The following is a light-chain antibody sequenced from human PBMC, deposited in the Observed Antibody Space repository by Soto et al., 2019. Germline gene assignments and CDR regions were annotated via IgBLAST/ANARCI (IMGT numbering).Light chain of an antibody. J-gene: IGKJ1*01. CDR3: QQSYSTPVT. CDR2: AAF. Sequence: DIQMTQSPSSLSASVGDRVTITCRASQSISSYLNWYQQKPGKAPKLLIYAAFSLQSGVPSRFTGSGSGTDFTLTISSLQPEDFATYYCQQSYSTPVTFGQGTKVDI. V-gene: IGKV1-39*01. CDR1: QSISSY.